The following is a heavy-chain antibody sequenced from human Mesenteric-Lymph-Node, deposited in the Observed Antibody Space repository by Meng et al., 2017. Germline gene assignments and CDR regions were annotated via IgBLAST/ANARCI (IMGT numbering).Heavy chain of an antibody. D-gene: IGHD6-13*01. CDR2: INHSGST. CDR1: GGSFSGYY. CDR3: ARVAAAGNEWFDP. V-gene: IGHV4-34*01. J-gene: IGHJ5*02. Sequence: VKSQQWGPGLLKPSETLFLTCAVYGGSFSGYYWSWIRQPPGKGLEWIGEINHSGSTNYNPSLKSRVTISVDKSKNQFSLKLSSVTAADTAVYYCARVAAAGNEWFDPWGQGTLVTVSS.